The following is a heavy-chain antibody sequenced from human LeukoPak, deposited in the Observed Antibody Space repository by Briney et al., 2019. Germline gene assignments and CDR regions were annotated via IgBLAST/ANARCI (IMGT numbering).Heavy chain of an antibody. CDR2: IYYSGST. CDR3: ARDIAARPDAFDI. CDR1: GGSISSSSYY. J-gene: IGHJ3*02. D-gene: IGHD6-6*01. Sequence: SETLSLTCTVSGGSISSSSYYWGWIRQPPGKGLEWIGSIYYSGSTYYNPSLKSRVTIPVDTSKNQFSLKLSSVTAADTAVYYCARDIAARPDAFDIWGQGTMVTVSS. V-gene: IGHV4-39*07.